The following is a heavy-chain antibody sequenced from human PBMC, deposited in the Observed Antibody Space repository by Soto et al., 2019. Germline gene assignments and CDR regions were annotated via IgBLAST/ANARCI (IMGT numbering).Heavy chain of an antibody. V-gene: IGHV3-30-3*01. CDR3: ARDDDYTDSPLEVYGMDV. J-gene: IGHJ6*02. CDR1: GFTFSSYA. D-gene: IGHD4-4*01. Sequence: GGSLRLSCAASGFTFSSYAMHWVRQAPGKGLEWVAVISYDGSNKYYADSVKGRFTISRDNSKNTLYLQMNSLRAEDTAVYYCARDDDYTDSPLEVYGMDVWGQGTTVTVSS. CDR2: ISYDGSNK.